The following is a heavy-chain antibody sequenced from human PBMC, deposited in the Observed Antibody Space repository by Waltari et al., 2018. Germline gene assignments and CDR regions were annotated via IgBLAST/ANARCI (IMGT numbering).Heavy chain of an antibody. Sequence: EVQLVESGGGLVKPGGSLRLSCAASGFTFSSYSMNWVRQAQGKGLEWVSSISSSSSYIYYADSVKGRFTISRDNAKNSLYLQMNSLRAEDTAVYYCARLKEITEPNWGQGTLVTVSS. CDR3: ARLKEITEPN. CDR1: GFTFSSYS. J-gene: IGHJ4*02. CDR2: ISSSSSYI. V-gene: IGHV3-21*01.